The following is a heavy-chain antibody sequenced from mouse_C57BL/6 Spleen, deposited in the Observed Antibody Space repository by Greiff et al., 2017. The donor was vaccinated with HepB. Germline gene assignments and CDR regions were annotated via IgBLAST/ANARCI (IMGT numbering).Heavy chain of an antibody. J-gene: IGHJ2*01. V-gene: IGHV1-55*01. CDR2: IYPGSGST. CDR3: ARRGYFLVC. Sequence: QVQLQQPGAELVTPGASVKMSCKASGYTFTSYWLTWVQQRPGQGLEWMGDIYPGSGSTNYNGKIKSKATLTVYTSSSTAYMQLSSLTSEDSGVYYCARRGYFLVCWGRGATLTVSS. CDR1: GYTFTSYW.